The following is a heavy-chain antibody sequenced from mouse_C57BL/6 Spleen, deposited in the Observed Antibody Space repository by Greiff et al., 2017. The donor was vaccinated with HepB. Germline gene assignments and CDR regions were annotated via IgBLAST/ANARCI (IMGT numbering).Heavy chain of an antibody. CDR1: GYTFTDHT. D-gene: IGHD1-1*01. Sequence: VQLQQSDAELVKPGASVKISCKVSGYTFTDHTIHWMKQRPEQGLEWIGYIYPRDGSTKYNEKFKGKATLTADKSSSTAYLQLNSLTSEDSAVYFCARGRGYYGSSYAWLAYWGQGTLVTVSA. J-gene: IGHJ3*01. CDR3: ARGRGYYGSSYAWLAY. V-gene: IGHV1-78*01. CDR2: IYPRDGST.